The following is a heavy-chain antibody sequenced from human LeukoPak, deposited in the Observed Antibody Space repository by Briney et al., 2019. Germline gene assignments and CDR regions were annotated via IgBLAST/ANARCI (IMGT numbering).Heavy chain of an antibody. Sequence: GGSLRLSCAASGFTFSSYSMNWVRQAPGKGLEWVSSISSSSSYICYADSVKGRFTISRDNAKNSLYLQMNSLRAEDTAVYYCARDSSGYYLDAFGIWGQGTMVTVSS. D-gene: IGHD3-22*01. CDR3: ARDSSGYYLDAFGI. J-gene: IGHJ3*02. CDR1: GFTFSSYS. CDR2: ISSSSSYI. V-gene: IGHV3-21*01.